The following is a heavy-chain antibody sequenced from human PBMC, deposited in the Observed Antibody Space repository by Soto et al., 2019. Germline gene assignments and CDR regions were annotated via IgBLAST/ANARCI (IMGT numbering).Heavy chain of an antibody. CDR2: IASNPDGGTT. D-gene: IGHD6-25*01. CDR3: ATGGPSVHRRFPFDF. V-gene: IGHV3-15*04. Sequence: PGGSLRLSCAASGFNFRNAWMSWVRQSPGRGLEWVGRIASNPDGGTTDFAAPVKGRFTISRDDSTNTLYLQMSSLKTDDAAVYYCATGGPSVHRRFPFDFWGRGTLVTVST. CDR1: GFNFRNAW. J-gene: IGHJ4*02.